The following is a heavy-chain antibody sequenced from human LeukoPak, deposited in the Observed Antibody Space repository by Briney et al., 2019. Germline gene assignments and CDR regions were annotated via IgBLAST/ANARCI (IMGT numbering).Heavy chain of an antibody. D-gene: IGHD3-22*01. CDR3: ARDRLNYYDSSGYYYVSWFDP. CDR2: INPNSGGT. CDR1: GYTFTGYY. V-gene: IGHV1-2*04. J-gene: IGHJ5*02. Sequence: ASVKVSCNASGYTFTGYYMHWVRQAPGQGLEWMGWINPNSGGTNYAQKFQGWVTMTRDTSISTAYMELSRLRSDDTAVYYCARDRLNYYDSSGYYYVSWFDPWGQGTLVTVSS.